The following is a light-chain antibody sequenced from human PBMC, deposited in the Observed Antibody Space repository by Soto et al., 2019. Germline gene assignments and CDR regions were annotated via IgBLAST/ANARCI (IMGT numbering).Light chain of an antibody. V-gene: IGKV3-20*01. CDR3: QQYGSSQIT. CDR2: GAS. CDR1: QSVSSSY. J-gene: IGKJ5*01. Sequence: ELVFTQSPCTLSLSPGAGATLSCRASQSVSSSYLAWYQQKPGQAHRLLIYGASSRATGIPDRFSGSGSGTDFTLTISRLEPEDFAVYYCQQYGSSQITFGQGTRLEIK.